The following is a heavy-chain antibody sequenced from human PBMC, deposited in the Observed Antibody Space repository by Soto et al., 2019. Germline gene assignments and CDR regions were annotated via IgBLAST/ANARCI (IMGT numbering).Heavy chain of an antibody. CDR2: TNYGST. CDR1: GGSISRGGYS. Sequence: SVTLSLTRAVSGGSISRGGYSWSWIRQPPGKGLEWIGYTNYGSTYYNPSLKSPVAISVDRAKNQFSLKLSSVTAADTDVYYGASTPDIRAERTMVTVSS. J-gene: IGHJ3*02. V-gene: IGHV4-30-2*01. CDR3: ASTPDI.